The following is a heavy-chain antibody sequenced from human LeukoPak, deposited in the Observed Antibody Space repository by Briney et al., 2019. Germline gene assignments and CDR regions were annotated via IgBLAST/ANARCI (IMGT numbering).Heavy chain of an antibody. V-gene: IGHV3-30*02. CDR1: GFTFSSYG. J-gene: IGHJ4*02. CDR3: AKDSSLAAADY. D-gene: IGHD6-13*01. Sequence: LGGSLRLSCAASGFTFSSYGMHWVRQAPGKGLEWVAVIRNDGSNKYYADSVKGRFTISRDTSKNTLYMQMNGLRSEDTAVYYCAKDSSLAAADYWGQGTLVPVSS. CDR2: IRNDGSNK.